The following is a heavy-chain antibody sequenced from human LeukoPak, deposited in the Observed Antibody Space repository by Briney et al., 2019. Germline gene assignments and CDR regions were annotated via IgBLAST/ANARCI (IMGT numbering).Heavy chain of an antibody. J-gene: IGHJ3*02. CDR2: IYSGGST. D-gene: IGHD6-13*01. CDR3: AVGAAAGHDAFDI. V-gene: IGHV3-53*01. CDR1: GFTFGDYA. Sequence: PGRSLRLSCTASGFTFGDYAMSWVRQAPGKGLEWVSVIYSGGSTYYADSVKGRFTISRDNSKNTLYLQMNSLRAEDTAVYYCAVGAAAGHDAFDIWGQGTMVTVSS.